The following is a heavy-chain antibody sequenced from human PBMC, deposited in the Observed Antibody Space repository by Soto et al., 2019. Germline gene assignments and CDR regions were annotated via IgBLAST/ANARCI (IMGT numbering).Heavy chain of an antibody. D-gene: IGHD6-13*01. V-gene: IGHV1-69*13. J-gene: IGHJ4*02. CDR1: GGTFSSYA. CDR3: AGAPIAAAAHFDY. Sequence: ASVKVSCKASGGTFSSYAISWVRQAPGQGLEWMGGIIPILGTANYAQKFQGRVTITADESTSTAYMELSSLRSEDTAVYYCAGAPIAAAAHFDYWGQGTLVTVSS. CDR2: IIPILGTA.